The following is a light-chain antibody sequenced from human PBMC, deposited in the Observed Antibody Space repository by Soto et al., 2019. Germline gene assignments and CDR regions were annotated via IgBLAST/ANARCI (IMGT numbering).Light chain of an antibody. CDR2: YAS. V-gene: IGKV3-15*01. CDR1: QSVGSN. Sequence: EIVITQSPAPLSVSPGERDTLSCRASQSVGSNLAWYQQKPGQAPRLLIYYASTRATGIPARFSGSGSGTEFTLTINSLQSEDFAVYFCQQFNNWPITFGQGTRLEI. CDR3: QQFNNWPIT. J-gene: IGKJ5*01.